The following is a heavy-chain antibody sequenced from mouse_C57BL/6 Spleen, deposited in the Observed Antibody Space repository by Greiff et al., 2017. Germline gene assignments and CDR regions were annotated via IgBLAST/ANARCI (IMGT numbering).Heavy chain of an antibody. Sequence: EVNLVESGGGLVQPGGSLKLSCAASGFTFSDYYMYWVRQTPEKRLEWVAYISNGGGSTYYPDTVKGRFTISRDNAKNTLYLQMSRLKSEDTAMYYCARRGTGAVFDYWGQGTTLTVSS. CDR2: ISNGGGST. CDR3: ARRGTGAVFDY. J-gene: IGHJ2*01. V-gene: IGHV5-12*01. D-gene: IGHD4-1*01. CDR1: GFTFSDYY.